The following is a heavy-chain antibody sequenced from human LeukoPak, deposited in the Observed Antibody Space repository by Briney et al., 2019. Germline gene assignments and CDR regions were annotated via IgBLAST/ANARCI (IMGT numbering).Heavy chain of an antibody. CDR3: AKDGARYLLTYYFEY. CDR2: ISYDGSKQ. Sequence: PGGSLRLSCAASGFTFSSHDMHWVRQAPGKGLECLASISYDGSKQLYADSVKGRFTISRDNSNNTLNLQMNSLRDEDTAVYYCAKDGARYLLTYYFEYWGQGTLVTVYS. CDR1: GFTFSSHD. J-gene: IGHJ4*02. V-gene: IGHV3-30*18. D-gene: IGHD3-9*01.